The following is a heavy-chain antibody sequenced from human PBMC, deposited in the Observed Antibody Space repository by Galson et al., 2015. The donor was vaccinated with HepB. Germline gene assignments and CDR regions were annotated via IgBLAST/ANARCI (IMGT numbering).Heavy chain of an antibody. CDR2: IYLGDSDT. V-gene: IGHV5-51*01. J-gene: IGHJ6*03. CDR3: ARRGSNYYYYMDV. D-gene: IGHD5-24*01. CDR1: GYSFSNYW. Sequence: SGAEVKKPGESLEISCQVSGYSFSNYWIGWVRQMPGKGLELMGIIYLGDSDTRYSPSFQGQVTISVDKSINTAYLQWSSLKASDTAIYYCARRGSNYYYYMDVWGKGTPVTVSS.